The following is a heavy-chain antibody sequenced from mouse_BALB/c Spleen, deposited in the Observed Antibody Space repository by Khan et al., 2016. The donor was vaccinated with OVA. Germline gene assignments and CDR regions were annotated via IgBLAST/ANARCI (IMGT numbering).Heavy chain of an antibody. CDR3: TRLAYYYNSEGFAY. Sequence: EVQLVESGGDLVKPGGSLKLSCATSGFTFSTYGMSWVRQTPDKRLEWVAAISSGGSYTYYPGSVKGRFTIFRDNANNTLYLQMSSLKSEDTAIYYCTRLAYYYNSEGFAYWGQGTLVTVSA. D-gene: IGHD1-1*01. CDR1: GFTFSTYG. J-gene: IGHJ3*01. CDR2: ISSGGSYT. V-gene: IGHV5-6*01.